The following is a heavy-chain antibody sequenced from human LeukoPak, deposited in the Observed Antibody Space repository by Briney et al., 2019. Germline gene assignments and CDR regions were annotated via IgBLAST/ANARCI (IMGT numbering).Heavy chain of an antibody. CDR3: ARAIGVGSGNHLFDY. CDR2: IRGDSSTT. V-gene: IGHV3-23*01. J-gene: IGHJ4*02. Sequence: GGSLRLSCPPSGFSFTRYAIGWVRQPPGRGLEWVSAIRGDSSTTNYAASVKGRFTVSRDNSKNTLFLQMTSLRAEDTAIYSCARAIGVGSGNHLFDYWGQGTLVTVSS. D-gene: IGHD3-10*01. CDR1: GFSFTRYA.